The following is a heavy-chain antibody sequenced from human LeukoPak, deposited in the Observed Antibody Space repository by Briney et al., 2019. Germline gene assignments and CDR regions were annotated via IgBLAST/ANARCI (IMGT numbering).Heavy chain of an antibody. CDR1: GFTFSSYW. Sequence: GGSLRLSCAASGFTFSSYWMHWVRQAPGEGLVWVSRISADGSSTSYADSVKGRFTISRDNAKNTLYLQMNSLRAEDTALYYCARDLSRGPRRGTFDIWGQGTMVTVSS. V-gene: IGHV3-74*01. D-gene: IGHD6-13*01. J-gene: IGHJ3*02. CDR3: ARDLSRGPRRGTFDI. CDR2: ISADGSST.